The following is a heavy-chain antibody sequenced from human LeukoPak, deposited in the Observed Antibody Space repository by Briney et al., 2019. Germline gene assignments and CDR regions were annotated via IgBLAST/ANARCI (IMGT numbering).Heavy chain of an antibody. CDR2: ISGSSSYI. CDR3: ARRATTERGHSYGLDY. Sequence: GGSLRLSCAASGFTFSSYELNWVRQAPGKGLEWVSSISGSSSYIYDADSVKGRFTISRDNAKNSLYLQMNSLRAEDTAVYYCARRATTERGHSYGLDYWGQGTLVTVSS. J-gene: IGHJ4*02. V-gene: IGHV3-21*01. D-gene: IGHD5-18*01. CDR1: GFTFSSYE.